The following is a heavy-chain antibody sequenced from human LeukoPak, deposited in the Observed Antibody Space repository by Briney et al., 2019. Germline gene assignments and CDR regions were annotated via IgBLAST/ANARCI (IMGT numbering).Heavy chain of an antibody. CDR1: GFTFSDHY. Sequence: GGSLRLSCAASGFTFSDHYMDWVRQAAGKGLEWVGRIRNKANSYTTEYAASVKGRFTISRDDSKNSLYLQMNSLRAEDTAVYYCAKDREPFTVFGVVINWGQGTLVTVSS. D-gene: IGHD3-3*01. CDR2: IRNKANSYTT. J-gene: IGHJ4*02. V-gene: IGHV3-72*01. CDR3: AKDREPFTVFGVVIN.